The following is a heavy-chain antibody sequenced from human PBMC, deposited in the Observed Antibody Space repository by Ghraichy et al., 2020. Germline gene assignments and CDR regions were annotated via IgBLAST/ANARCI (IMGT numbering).Heavy chain of an antibody. V-gene: IGHV3-23*01. Sequence: LSLTCAASGFTFGSYAMTWVRQAPGKGLEWVSAASATGGATYYADSVKVRFTISRDNSKNTLYLQMNSLRAEDTALYYCAKWLKGGYYVVDYWGPGTLVTVSS. CDR1: GFTFGSYA. D-gene: IGHD3-3*01. J-gene: IGHJ4*02. CDR2: ASATGGAT. CDR3: AKWLKGGYYVVDY.